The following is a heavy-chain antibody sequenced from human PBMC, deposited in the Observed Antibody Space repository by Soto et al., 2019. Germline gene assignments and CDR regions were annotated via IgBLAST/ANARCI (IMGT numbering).Heavy chain of an antibody. D-gene: IGHD2-15*01. CDR1: GGSISSYY. CDR2: IYYSGST. Sequence: PSETLSLTCTVSGGSISSYYWSWIRQPPGKGLEWIGYIYYSGSTNYNPSLKSRVTISVDTSKNQFSLKLSSVTAADTAVYYCARDGYCSGGSCYSGYGMDVWGQGTTVTVSS. V-gene: IGHV4-59*01. CDR3: ARDGYCSGGSCYSGYGMDV. J-gene: IGHJ6*02.